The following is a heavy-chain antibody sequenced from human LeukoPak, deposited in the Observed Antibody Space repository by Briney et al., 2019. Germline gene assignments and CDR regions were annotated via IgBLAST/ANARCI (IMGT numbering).Heavy chain of an antibody. CDR2: IYYSGST. J-gene: IGHJ4*02. Sequence: SETLSLTCTVSGGSISSGGYYWSWIRQHPGKGLEWIGYIYYSGSTYYNPSLKSRVTISVDTSKNQFSLKLSSVTAADTAVYYCASGVARGYSYGRPVHYYFDYWGQGTLVTVSS. V-gene: IGHV4-31*03. CDR3: ASGVARGYSYGRPVHYYFDY. CDR1: GGSISSGGYY. D-gene: IGHD5-18*01.